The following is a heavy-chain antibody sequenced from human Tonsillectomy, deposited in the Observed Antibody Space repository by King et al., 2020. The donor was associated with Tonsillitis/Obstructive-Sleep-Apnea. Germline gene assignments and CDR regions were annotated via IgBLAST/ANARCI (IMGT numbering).Heavy chain of an antibody. Sequence: QVQLVESGGGVVQPGGSLRLSCVASRFSFSMSAMHWVRQAPGKGLEWVALIAYDGNNKYYADSVKGRFTISRDDSENTLFLQMNSLRTEDTALYYCAKDSGGDGRNPHHNCGMDVWGQGTTVTVSS. J-gene: IGHJ6*02. CDR3: AKDSGGDGRNPHHNCGMDV. V-gene: IGHV3-30*18. CDR2: IAYDGNNK. D-gene: IGHD3-16*01. CDR1: RFSFSMSA.